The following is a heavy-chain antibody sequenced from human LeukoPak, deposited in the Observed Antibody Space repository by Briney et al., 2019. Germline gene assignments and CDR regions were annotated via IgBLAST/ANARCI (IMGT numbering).Heavy chain of an antibody. Sequence: SETLSLTCTVSGGSIGSGDYYWSWIRQHPGKGLEWIGNIYYSGSTYYNPSLKSRVTISGDTSKNQFSLKLSSVTAADTAVYYCARGVTEINWFDPWGQGTLVTVSS. V-gene: IGHV4-31*03. J-gene: IGHJ5*02. CDR2: IYYSGST. CDR1: GGSIGSGDYY. CDR3: ARGVTEINWFDP. D-gene: IGHD2-21*02.